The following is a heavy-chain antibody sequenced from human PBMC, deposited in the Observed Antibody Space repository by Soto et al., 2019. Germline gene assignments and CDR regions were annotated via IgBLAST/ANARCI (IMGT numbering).Heavy chain of an antibody. CDR3: ARDAYGDYAIDY. D-gene: IGHD4-17*01. V-gene: IGHV3-48*02. J-gene: IGHJ4*02. CDR1: GFTFSTNS. Sequence: EVQLVESGGGLVQRGGSLRLSCAGSGFTFSTNSMNWVRQAPGKGLEWVSYISSSADTIYYADSVKGRFTISRDNAKKSLYLQMDSMRDEDTAVYYCARDAYGDYAIDYWGQGTLVTVSS. CDR2: ISSSADTI.